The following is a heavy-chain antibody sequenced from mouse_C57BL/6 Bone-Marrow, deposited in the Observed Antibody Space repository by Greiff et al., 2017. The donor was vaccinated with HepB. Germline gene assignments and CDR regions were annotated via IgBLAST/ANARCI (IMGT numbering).Heavy chain of an antibody. J-gene: IGHJ3*01. Sequence: QVQLQQPGAELVRPGSSVKLSCKASGYTFTSYWMHWVKRRPIQGLEWIGNIDPSDSETHYNQKFKDKATLTVDKSSSTAYMQLSSLTSEDSAVYYCARSGDGYYVGFAYWGQGTLVTVSA. CDR3: ARSGDGYYVGFAY. CDR2: IDPSDSET. D-gene: IGHD2-3*01. V-gene: IGHV1-52*01. CDR1: GYTFTSYW.